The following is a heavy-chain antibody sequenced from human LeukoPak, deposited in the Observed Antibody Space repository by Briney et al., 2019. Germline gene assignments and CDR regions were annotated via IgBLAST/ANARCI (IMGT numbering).Heavy chain of an antibody. Sequence: GGSLRLSCAASGFTFSTYNMNWVRQAPGKGLEWVSSITSDSRYMYYADSVKGRFTISRDNAKNSLYLQMNSLRAEDTAVYYCARTWDVWGKGTTVTVSS. CDR1: GFTFSTYN. V-gene: IGHV3-21*01. CDR2: ITSDSRYM. J-gene: IGHJ6*04. CDR3: ARTWDV.